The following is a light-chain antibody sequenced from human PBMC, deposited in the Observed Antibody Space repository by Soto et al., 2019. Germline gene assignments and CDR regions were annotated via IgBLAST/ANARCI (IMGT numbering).Light chain of an antibody. V-gene: IGKV3-20*01. CDR3: QQYGSSPPFT. Sequence: EIVLTQSPGTLSLSPGERATLSCRASQSVSSSYLAWYQQKPGQAPRLLIYGASSRATGIPARFSGSGSGTYFTLTISSLEPEDFAVYYFQQYGSSPPFTFGGETKVEIK. CDR1: QSVSSSY. CDR2: GAS. J-gene: IGKJ4*01.